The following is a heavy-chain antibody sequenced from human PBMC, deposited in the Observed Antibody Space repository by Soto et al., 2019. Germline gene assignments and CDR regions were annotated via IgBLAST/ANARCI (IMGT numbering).Heavy chain of an antibody. V-gene: IGHV1-8*01. Sequence: ASVKVSCKASGYTFTSYDINWVRQATGQGLEWMGWMNPNSGNTGYAQKFQGRVTMTRNTSISTAYMELSSLRSEDTAVYYCARDLWPYYYGSGSYLRGGTPVYWGQGTLVTVSS. J-gene: IGHJ4*02. CDR2: MNPNSGNT. CDR3: ARDLWPYYYGSGSYLRGGTPVY. CDR1: GYTFTSYD. D-gene: IGHD3-10*01.